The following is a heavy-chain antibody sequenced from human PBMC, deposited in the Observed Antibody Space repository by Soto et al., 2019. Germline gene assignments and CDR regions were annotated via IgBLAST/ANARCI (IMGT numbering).Heavy chain of an antibody. D-gene: IGHD3-3*01. Sequence: GGSLRLSCAASGFTFDDYAMHWVRQAPGKGLEWVSGISWNSGSIGYADSVKGRFTISRDNAKNSLYLQMNSLRAEDTALYYCAKGGAGAPGFWSGYYETLFDYWGQGTLVTVSS. CDR1: GFTFDDYA. J-gene: IGHJ4*02. CDR3: AKGGAGAPGFWSGYYETLFDY. V-gene: IGHV3-9*01. CDR2: ISWNSGSI.